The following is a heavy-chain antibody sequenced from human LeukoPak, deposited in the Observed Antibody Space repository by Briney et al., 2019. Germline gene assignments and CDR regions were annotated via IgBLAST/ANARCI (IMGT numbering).Heavy chain of an antibody. CDR1: GYTFFSYA. D-gene: IGHD6-13*01. CDR2: INPNSGGT. J-gene: IGHJ4*02. Sequence: ASVKVSCKTSGYTFFSYAMNWGRQAPGQGLEWMGWINPNSGGTNYAQKFQGRVTMTRDTSISTAYMELSRLRSDDTAVYYCAREAAAAGENYFDYWGQGTLVTVSS. V-gene: IGHV1-2*02. CDR3: AREAAAAGENYFDY.